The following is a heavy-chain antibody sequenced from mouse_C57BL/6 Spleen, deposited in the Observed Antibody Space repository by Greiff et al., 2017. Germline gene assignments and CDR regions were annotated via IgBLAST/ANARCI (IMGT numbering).Heavy chain of an antibody. J-gene: IGHJ2*01. CDR2: IYWDDDK. CDR1: GFSLSTSGMG. CDR3: ARRVGTTVVAHFDY. V-gene: IGHV8-12*01. Sequence: QVTLKVSGPGILQSSQTLSLTCSFSGFSLSTSGMGVSWLRQPSGKGLEWLAHIYWDDDKRYHPSLKSRLPISKDTSRNQVFLKITSVDTADTATYYCARRVGTTVVAHFDYWGQGTTLTVSS. D-gene: IGHD1-1*01.